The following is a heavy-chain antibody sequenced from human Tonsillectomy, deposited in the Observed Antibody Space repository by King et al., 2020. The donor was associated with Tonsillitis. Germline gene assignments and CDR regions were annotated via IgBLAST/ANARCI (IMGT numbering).Heavy chain of an antibody. CDR3: AAQLRYFNFYGIDV. Sequence: VQLVQSGAEVKKPGASLKVSCKASGYTFTGYYMHWVRQAPGQGLEWMGCINPNSGGTNYVQTFQGRVTMSRDTSISTAYMELSRLRSDDTAVYYCAAQLRYFNFYGIDVWGQGTTVTVSS. V-gene: IGHV1-2*02. D-gene: IGHD3-9*01. CDR2: INPNSGGT. CDR1: GYTFTGYY. J-gene: IGHJ6*02.